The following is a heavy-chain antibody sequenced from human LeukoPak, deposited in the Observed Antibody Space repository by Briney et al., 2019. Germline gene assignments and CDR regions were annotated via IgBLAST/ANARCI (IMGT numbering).Heavy chain of an antibody. Sequence: SVKVPCKASGGTFSSYAISWVRQAPGQGLEWMGGIIPIFGTANYAQKFQGRVTITTDESTSTAYMELSSLRSEDTAVYYCASRLVPTAFDIWGQGTMVTVSS. CDR1: GGTFSSYA. J-gene: IGHJ3*02. D-gene: IGHD1-26*01. CDR2: IIPIFGTA. V-gene: IGHV1-69*05. CDR3: ASRLVPTAFDI.